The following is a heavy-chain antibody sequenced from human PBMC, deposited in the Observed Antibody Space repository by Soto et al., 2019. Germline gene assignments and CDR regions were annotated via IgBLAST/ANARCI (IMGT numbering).Heavy chain of an antibody. Sequence: QVQLVQSGAEVKKPGSSVKVSCKASGGTFSTYGMNWVRLAPGQGLEWMGGIIPKCGTTNYAKKFQGRVTIPADESTNTAYMELNYLRSEDTAVYFCARELDPYYGGNSFSLDYWGQGTLVTVSS. CDR1: GGTFSTYG. V-gene: IGHV1-69*13. CDR2: IIPKCGTT. D-gene: IGHD4-17*01. CDR3: ARELDPYYGGNSFSLDY. J-gene: IGHJ4*02.